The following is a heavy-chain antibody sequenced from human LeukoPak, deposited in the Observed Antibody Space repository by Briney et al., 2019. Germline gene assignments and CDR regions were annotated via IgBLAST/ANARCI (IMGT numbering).Heavy chain of an antibody. Sequence: SETLSLTCAVYGGSFNDYYWNWIRQPPGKGLEWIGSIYYSGSTYYNPSLKSRVTISVDTSKNQFSLKLSSVTAADTAVYYCARRVGGRSSSWFMDYWGQGTLVTVSS. D-gene: IGHD6-13*01. CDR3: ARRVGGRSSSWFMDY. CDR2: IYYSGST. J-gene: IGHJ4*02. V-gene: IGHV4-34*01. CDR1: GGSFNDYY.